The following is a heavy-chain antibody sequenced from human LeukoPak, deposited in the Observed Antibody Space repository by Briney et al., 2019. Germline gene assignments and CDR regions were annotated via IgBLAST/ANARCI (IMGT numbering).Heavy chain of an antibody. D-gene: IGHD1-1*01. CDR2: IYHSGST. CDR3: ARVRVWRSINWYFGYFDY. V-gene: IGHV4-30-2*01. J-gene: IGHJ4*02. CDR1: GGSISSGGYS. Sequence: KSSETLSLTCAVSGGSISSGGYSWSWIRQPPGKGLESIGYIYHSGSTYYNPSLKSRVTISVDRSKNQFSLKLSSVTAADTAVYYCARVRVWRSINWYFGYFDYCGQGTLVTVSS.